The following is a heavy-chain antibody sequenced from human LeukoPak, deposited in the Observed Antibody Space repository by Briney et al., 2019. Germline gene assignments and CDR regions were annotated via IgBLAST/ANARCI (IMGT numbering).Heavy chain of an antibody. Sequence: ASVNVSCKASGYTFTSYGISWVRQAPGQGLEWMGGIIPIFGTANYAQKFQGRVTITADESTSTAYMELSSLRSEDTAVYYCAREQGYYGSGSYLDWFDPWGQGTLVTVSS. V-gene: IGHV1-69*13. CDR3: AREQGYYGSGSYLDWFDP. D-gene: IGHD3-10*01. CDR1: GYTFTSYG. CDR2: IIPIFGTA. J-gene: IGHJ5*02.